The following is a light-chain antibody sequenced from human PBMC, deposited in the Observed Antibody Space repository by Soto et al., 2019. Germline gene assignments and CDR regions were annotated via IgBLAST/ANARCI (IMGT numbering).Light chain of an antibody. Sequence: EIGRALCTARLSVSPGERSTLTYRARESISNNLAWYQQKPGQAPRLLIYGAATRATGIPARFSGRGSGPDSTLTFGLVKSDDPLVYSSREHDHWLGAFGEGTKVDIK. CDR1: ESISNN. CDR3: REHDHWLGA. V-gene: IGKV3-15*01. J-gene: IGKJ1*01. CDR2: GAA.